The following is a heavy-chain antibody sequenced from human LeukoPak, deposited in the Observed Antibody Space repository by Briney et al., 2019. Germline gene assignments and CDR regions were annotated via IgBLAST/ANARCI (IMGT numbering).Heavy chain of an antibody. J-gene: IGHJ6*03. CDR3: AKDRCSNGIGCYYYYMDV. Sequence: PGGSLRLSCAASGFTFSNYNMNWVRQAPGKGLEWVSSISRSRTYIYYADSVKGRFSISRDSSKNILYLQMNSLRAEDTAVYYCAKDRCSNGIGCYYYYMDVWGKGTTVTISS. CDR2: ISRSRTYI. D-gene: IGHD2-8*01. CDR1: GFTFSNYN. V-gene: IGHV3-21*01.